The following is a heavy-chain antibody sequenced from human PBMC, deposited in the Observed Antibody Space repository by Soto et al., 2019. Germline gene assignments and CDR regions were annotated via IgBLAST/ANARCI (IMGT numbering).Heavy chain of an antibody. V-gene: IGHV4-39*01. Sequence: SETLSLTCTVSGGSISSSSNYWGWIRQPPGKGLEWIGSIYYSGSTYYNPSLKSRVTISVDTSKNQFSLKLRSVTAADTAVYYCATYLLPIAVAAYYFFDYWGQGTPVTVSS. D-gene: IGHD6-19*01. J-gene: IGHJ4*02. CDR2: IYYSGST. CDR1: GGSISSSSNY. CDR3: ATYLLPIAVAAYYFFDY.